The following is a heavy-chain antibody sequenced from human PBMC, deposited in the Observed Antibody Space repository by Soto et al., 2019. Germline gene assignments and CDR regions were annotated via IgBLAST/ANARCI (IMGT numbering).Heavy chain of an antibody. D-gene: IGHD4-17*01. CDR2: ISYDGTNR. J-gene: IGHJ4*02. Sequence: QVQLVESGGGVVQPGRSLRLSCAASGLAFSGYAMHWVRQAPGKGLEWVAVISYDGTNRYYADSVRGRFAISRDNSKNTMFLQMKRLRVEDTGVYYCARDRLRTVTAKPAYWGQGTLVTVSS. CDR1: GLAFSGYA. V-gene: IGHV3-30*09. CDR3: ARDRLRTVTAKPAY.